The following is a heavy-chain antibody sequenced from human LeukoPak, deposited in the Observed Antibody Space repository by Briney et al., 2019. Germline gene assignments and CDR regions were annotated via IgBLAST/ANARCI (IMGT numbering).Heavy chain of an antibody. CDR2: IYHSGST. D-gene: IGHD6-13*01. Sequence: NPSETLSLTCTVSGYSISSGYYWGWIRQPPGKGLEWIGSIYHSGSTYYNPSLKSRVTISVDTSKNQFSLKLSSVTAADTAVYYCARHAGIGLADKWGQGSLVIVSS. J-gene: IGHJ4*02. CDR3: ARHAGIGLADK. V-gene: IGHV4-38-2*02. CDR1: GYSISSGYY.